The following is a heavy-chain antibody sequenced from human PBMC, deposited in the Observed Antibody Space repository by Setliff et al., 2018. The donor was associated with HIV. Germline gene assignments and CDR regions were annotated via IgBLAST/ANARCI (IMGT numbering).Heavy chain of an antibody. Sequence: ASVKVSCNASGYTFTSYAMHWVRQAPGQRLEWMGWINAGNGNIRYSQKLQGRVTLTRDTSASTVYLDLSSLSSEDTAIYYCARGYYNSGNYFEYWGQGTLVTVSS. J-gene: IGHJ4*02. V-gene: IGHV1-3*01. D-gene: IGHD3-10*01. CDR1: GYTFTSYA. CDR2: INAGNGNI. CDR3: ARGYYNSGNYFEY.